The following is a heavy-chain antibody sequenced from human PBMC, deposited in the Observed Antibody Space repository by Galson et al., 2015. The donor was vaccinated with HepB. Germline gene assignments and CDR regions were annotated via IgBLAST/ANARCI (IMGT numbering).Heavy chain of an antibody. V-gene: IGHV1-69*04. CDR2: IIPILGIA. D-gene: IGHD4-17*01. CDR3: ARAGTLVTTSDYDH. CDR1: GGTFSSYA. J-gene: IGHJ4*02. Sequence: SVKVSCKASGGTFSSYAISWVRQAPGQGPEWMGRIIPILGIASYAQKFQGRVTITADKSTSTAYMELSSLRSEDTAVYYCARAGTLVTTSDYDHWGQGTLVTVSS.